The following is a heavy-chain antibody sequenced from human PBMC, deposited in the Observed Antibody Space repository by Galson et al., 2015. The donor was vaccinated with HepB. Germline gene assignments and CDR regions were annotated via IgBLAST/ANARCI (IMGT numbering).Heavy chain of an antibody. CDR2: INGGNGQT. CDR1: GFTFTTYS. Sequence: SVKVSCKASGFTFTTYSIHWVRQAPGQRLECMGWINGGNGQTKYSQKFQDRLTITRDISASTAYMELSSLTSEDTAVYYCAKERGLNFDYCGQGTLVSVSS. V-gene: IGHV1-3*01. D-gene: IGHD6-25*01. CDR3: AKERGLNFDY. J-gene: IGHJ4*02.